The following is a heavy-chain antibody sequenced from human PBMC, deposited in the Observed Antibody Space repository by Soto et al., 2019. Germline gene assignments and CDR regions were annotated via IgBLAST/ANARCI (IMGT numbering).Heavy chain of an antibody. D-gene: IGHD2-2*01. CDR2: ISGSGGST. Sequence: PGGSPRLSCAASGFTFSSYAMSWVRQAPGKGLEWVSAISGSGGSTYYADSVKGRFTISRDNSKNTLYLQMNSLRAEDTAVYYCAKDRERSTSCYFRFWGQGTLVTVSS. J-gene: IGHJ4*02. CDR1: GFTFSSYA. CDR3: AKDRERSTSCYFRF. V-gene: IGHV3-23*01.